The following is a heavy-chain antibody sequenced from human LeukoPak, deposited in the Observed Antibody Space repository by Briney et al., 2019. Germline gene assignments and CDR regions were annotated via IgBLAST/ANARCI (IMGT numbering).Heavy chain of an antibody. J-gene: IGHJ6*03. D-gene: IGHD3-9*01. Sequence: GASLKISCKGSGSSFTSYWIGWVRQMPGKGLEWMGIIYPGDSDTRYSPSFQGQVTISADKSISTAYLQWSSLKASDTAMYYCARLRRQYDILTGYLYYMDVWGKGTTVTVSS. V-gene: IGHV5-51*01. CDR1: GSSFTSYW. CDR2: IYPGDSDT. CDR3: ARLRRQYDILTGYLYYMDV.